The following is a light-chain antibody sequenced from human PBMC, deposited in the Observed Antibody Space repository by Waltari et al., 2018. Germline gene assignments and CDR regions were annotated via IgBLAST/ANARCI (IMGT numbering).Light chain of an antibody. J-gene: IGLJ3*02. CDR1: ILAKKY. V-gene: IGLV3-27*01. Sequence: SYELTQPSSVSVSPGQTAKILCSGDILAKKYARWFQQKPGQAPLLLIYEDSERPSEIPGRFSGYSSGTTVTLTITGAHVDDEADYYCFSAADNNWVFGGGTKLTVL. CDR3: FSAADNNWV. CDR2: EDS.